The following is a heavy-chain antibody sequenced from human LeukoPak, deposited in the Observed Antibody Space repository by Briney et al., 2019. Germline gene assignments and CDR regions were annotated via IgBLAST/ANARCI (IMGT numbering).Heavy chain of an antibody. CDR1: GYFISSGYY. CDR3: ARLYDFGSGYYYYYYYMDV. CDR2: IYHSGST. J-gene: IGHJ6*03. D-gene: IGHD3-3*01. Sequence: SETLSLTCAVSGYFISSGYYWGWIRQPPGKGLEWIGSIYHSGSTYYNPSLKRRVTISVDKSKNQFSLKLSSVTAAETTMYYCARLYDFGSGYYYYYYYMDVWGKGTTVTVSS. V-gene: IGHV4-38-2*01.